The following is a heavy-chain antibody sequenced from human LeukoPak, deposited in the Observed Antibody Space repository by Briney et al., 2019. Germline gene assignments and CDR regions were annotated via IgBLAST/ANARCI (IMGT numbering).Heavy chain of an antibody. V-gene: IGHV3-30*18. Sequence: GGSLRLSCAASGFTFSSYGMHWVRQAPGKGLEWVAVISYDGSNKHYADSVKGRFTISRDNSKNTLYLQMNSLRAEDTAVYYCAKVRLGDSSGHGDYWGQGTLVTVSS. J-gene: IGHJ4*02. D-gene: IGHD3-22*01. CDR2: ISYDGSNK. CDR1: GFTFSSYG. CDR3: AKVRLGDSSGHGDY.